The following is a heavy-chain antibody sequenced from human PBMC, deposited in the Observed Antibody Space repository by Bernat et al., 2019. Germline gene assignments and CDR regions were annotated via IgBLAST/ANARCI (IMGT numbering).Heavy chain of an antibody. CDR1: GGSISSSSYY. D-gene: IGHD4-4*01. Sequence: QLQLQESGPGLVKPSETLSLTCTVSGGSISSSSYYWGWIRPPPGKGLEWIGSIYYSGSTYYNPSLKSRVTISVDTSKNQFSLKLSSVTAADTAVYYCARQYSNYVPRNFDYWGQGTLVTVSS. J-gene: IGHJ4*02. V-gene: IGHV4-39*01. CDR2: IYYSGST. CDR3: ARQYSNYVPRNFDY.